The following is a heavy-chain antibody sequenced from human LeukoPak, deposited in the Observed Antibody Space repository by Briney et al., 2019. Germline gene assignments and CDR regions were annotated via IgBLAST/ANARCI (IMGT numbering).Heavy chain of an antibody. J-gene: IGHJ3*02. CDR1: GDSISCSGCY. V-gene: IGHV4-30-4*08. Sequence: PSETLSLTCTVSGDSISCSGCYWGWIRQPPGKGLEWIGYIYYSGSTYYNPSLKSRVTISVDTSKNQFSLKLSSVTAADTAVYYCAGDYGGNSYAFDIWGQGTMVTVSS. D-gene: IGHD4-23*01. CDR2: IYYSGST. CDR3: AGDYGGNSYAFDI.